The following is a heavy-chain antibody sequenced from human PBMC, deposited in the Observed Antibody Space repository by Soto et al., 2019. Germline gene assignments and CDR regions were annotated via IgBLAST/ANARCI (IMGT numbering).Heavy chain of an antibody. CDR2: ITDSGGST. Sequence: PGGSLRLSCAASGFTFSNYAMSWVRQAPGKGLEWVSLITDSGGSTYYADSVKGRFTISRDISKNTLSLQMNSLRAEDTAVYYCAKDYSSGYYYDRGFDYWGHGTLVTVSS. V-gene: IGHV3-23*01. J-gene: IGHJ4*01. D-gene: IGHD3-22*01. CDR3: AKDYSSGYYYDRGFDY. CDR1: GFTFSNYA.